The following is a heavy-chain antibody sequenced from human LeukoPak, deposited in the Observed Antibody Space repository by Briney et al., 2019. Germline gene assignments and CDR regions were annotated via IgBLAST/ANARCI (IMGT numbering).Heavy chain of an antibody. CDR2: IYTSGST. Sequence: SETLSLTCTASGGSISSGDYYWCWIRQPAGKGLEWIGRIYTSGSTNYNPSLKSRVTISVDTSKNQFSLKLSSVTAADTAVYYCARGVGYCSSTSCYTTAFDIWGQGTMVTVSS. CDR1: GGSISSGDYY. V-gene: IGHV4-61*02. D-gene: IGHD2-2*02. CDR3: ARGVGYCSSTSCYTTAFDI. J-gene: IGHJ3*02.